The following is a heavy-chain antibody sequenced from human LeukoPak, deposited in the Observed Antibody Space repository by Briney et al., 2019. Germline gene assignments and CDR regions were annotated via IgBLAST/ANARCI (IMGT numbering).Heavy chain of an antibody. CDR1: GFTLSSYA. D-gene: IGHD3-10*01. CDR2: IYLDGSKI. Sequence: PGRSLRHSCTASGFTLSSYAIHWVRQAPGKGLEWVSVIYLDGSKIYYADSVKGRLTLSRDNSKNTLYLQMNSLIAEDTAVYYCVRDDSGSVIRGVLHYWGQGALVTVSS. CDR3: VRDDSGSVIRGVLHY. J-gene: IGHJ4*02. V-gene: IGHV3-33*01.